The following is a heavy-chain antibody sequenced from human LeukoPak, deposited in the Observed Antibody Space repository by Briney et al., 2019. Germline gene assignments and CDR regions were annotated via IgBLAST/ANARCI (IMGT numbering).Heavy chain of an antibody. CDR2: IYYSGST. Sequence: TASETLSLTCTVSGGSISISNYYGGWIRQPPGEGLEWIGIIYYSGSTYYNPSLKSRVTISVDTSKDQFSLKLSSVTAADTAVYYCARHARHYYGSGVYFDYWGQGTQVTVSS. V-gene: IGHV4-39*01. CDR1: GGSISISNYY. CDR3: ARHARHYYGSGVYFDY. J-gene: IGHJ4*02. D-gene: IGHD3-10*01.